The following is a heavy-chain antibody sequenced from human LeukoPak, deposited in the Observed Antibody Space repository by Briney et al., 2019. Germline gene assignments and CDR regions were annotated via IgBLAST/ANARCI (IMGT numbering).Heavy chain of an antibody. CDR1: GYTFTSYA. J-gene: IGHJ4*02. V-gene: IGHV1-18*01. CDR3: ARGGRYGGNTGFDY. CDR2: ISAYNGNT. Sequence: ASVKVSCKGSGYTFTSYATNWVRQAPGQGLEWVGWISAYNGNTNYARKLQGRVTMTTDTSTSTAYMELRSLRSDDTAVYYCARGGRYGGNTGFDYWGQGTLVTVSS. D-gene: IGHD4-23*01.